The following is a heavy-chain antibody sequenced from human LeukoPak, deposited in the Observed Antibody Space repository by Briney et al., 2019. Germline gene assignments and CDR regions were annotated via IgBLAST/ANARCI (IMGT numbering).Heavy chain of an antibody. D-gene: IGHD6-19*01. CDR3: ARDLRSIAVAHDAFDI. Sequence: NPSGTLSLTCAVSGGSISSSNWWSWVRQPPGKGLEWIGEIYHSGSTNYNPSLKSRVTISVDKSKNQFSLKLSSVTAADTAVYYCARDLRSIAVAHDAFDIWGQGTMVTVSS. CDR2: IYHSGST. J-gene: IGHJ3*02. CDR1: GGSISSSNW. V-gene: IGHV4-4*02.